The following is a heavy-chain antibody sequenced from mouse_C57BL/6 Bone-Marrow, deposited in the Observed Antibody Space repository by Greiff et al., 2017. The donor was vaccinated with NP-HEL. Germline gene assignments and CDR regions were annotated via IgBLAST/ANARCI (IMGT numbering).Heavy chain of an antibody. CDR3: ARCRWLLPYYYAMDY. J-gene: IGHJ4*01. CDR2: INPGSGGT. D-gene: IGHD2-3*01. CDR1: GYAFTNYL. V-gene: IGHV1-54*01. Sequence: VQLQQSGAELVRPGTSVKVSCKASGYAFTNYLIEWVKQRPGQGLEWIGVINPGSGGTNYNEKFKGKATLTADKSSSTAYMQLSSLTSEDSAVYCGARCRWLLPYYYAMDYWGQGTSVTVSS.